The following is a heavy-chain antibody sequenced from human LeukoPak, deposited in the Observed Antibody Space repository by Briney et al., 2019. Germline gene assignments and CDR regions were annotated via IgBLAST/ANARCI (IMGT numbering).Heavy chain of an antibody. V-gene: IGHV3-7*01. CDR2: IKQDGSEK. Sequence: GGSLRLSCAASGFTFSSYWMSWVRQAPGKGLEWVANIKQDGSEKYYVDSVKGRFTISRDNAKNSLYLQMNSLRAEDTAVYYCARDVIPLSPNNWFDPWGRGTLVTVSS. J-gene: IGHJ5*02. CDR1: GFTFSSYW. D-gene: IGHD2-21*01. CDR3: ARDVIPLSPNNWFDP.